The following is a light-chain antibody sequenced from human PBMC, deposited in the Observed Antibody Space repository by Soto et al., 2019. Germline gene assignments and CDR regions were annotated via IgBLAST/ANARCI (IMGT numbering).Light chain of an antibody. CDR3: KQYDDLPLT. CDR1: QSVSSN. V-gene: IGKV3-15*01. Sequence: EIVMTQSPATLSVSPGERATLSCRASQSVSSNLAWYQQKPGQAHRLLIYGASTRATGIPARFSGSGSGTDFTFTISSLQPEDIATYYCKQYDDLPLTFGGGTKVDIK. J-gene: IGKJ4*01. CDR2: GAS.